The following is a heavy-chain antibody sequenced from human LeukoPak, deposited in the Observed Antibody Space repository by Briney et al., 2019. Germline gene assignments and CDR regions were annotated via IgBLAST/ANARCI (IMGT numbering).Heavy chain of an antibody. J-gene: IGHJ5*02. Sequence: GGSLRLSCAASGFTFSSYAMSWVRQAPGKGLEWVSAISGSGGSTYYADSEKGRFTISRDNSKNTLYLQMNSLRAEDTAVYYCAKDRTRSLQNWFGPWGQGTLVTVSS. CDR1: GFTFSSYA. CDR2: ISGSGGST. D-gene: IGHD2-15*01. CDR3: AKDRTRSLQNWFGP. V-gene: IGHV3-23*01.